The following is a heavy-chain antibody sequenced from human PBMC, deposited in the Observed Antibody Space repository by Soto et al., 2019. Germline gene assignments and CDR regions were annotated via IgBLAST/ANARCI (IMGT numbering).Heavy chain of an antibody. J-gene: IGHJ3*02. V-gene: IGHV4-30-2*01. Sequence: SETLSLTCAVSGGSISSGGYSWNWIRQAPGKGLEWIGYIYHSGSAYYNPSLKSRVTISVDSSKNQFSLKLSSVTAADTAVYYCARVNYYDSTYAFDIWGHGTMVTVSS. CDR3: ARVNYYDSTYAFDI. CDR1: GGSISSGGYS. CDR2: IYHSGSA. D-gene: IGHD3-22*01.